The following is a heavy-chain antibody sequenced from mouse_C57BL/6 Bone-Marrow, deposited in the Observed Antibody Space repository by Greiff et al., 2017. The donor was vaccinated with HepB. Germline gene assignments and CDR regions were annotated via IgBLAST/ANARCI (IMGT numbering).Heavy chain of an antibody. D-gene: IGHD2-4*01. CDR2: ISSGGDYI. Sequence: EVHLVESGEGLVKPGGSLKLSCAASGFTFSSYAMSWVRQTPEKRLEWVAYISSGGDYIYYADTVKGRFTISRDNARNTLYLQMSSLKSEDTAMYYCTRDSTMITPYWYFDVWGTGTTVTVSS. J-gene: IGHJ1*03. CDR1: GFTFSSYA. CDR3: TRDSTMITPYWYFDV. V-gene: IGHV5-9-1*02.